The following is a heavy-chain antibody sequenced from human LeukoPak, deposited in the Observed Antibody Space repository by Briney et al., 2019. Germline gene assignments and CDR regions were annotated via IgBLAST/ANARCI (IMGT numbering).Heavy chain of an antibody. CDR2: IRYDGTNK. Sequence: GGSLRLSCAASGFTFSTYGMHWVRQAPGKGLDWVAFIRYDGTNKYYADSVKGRFTISRDNSKNTLYLQMNSLRAEDTALYYCARDPRGAGADTLIDYWGQGTLVTVSS. J-gene: IGHJ4*02. D-gene: IGHD6-13*01. CDR3: ARDPRGAGADTLIDY. V-gene: IGHV3-30*02. CDR1: GFTFSTYG.